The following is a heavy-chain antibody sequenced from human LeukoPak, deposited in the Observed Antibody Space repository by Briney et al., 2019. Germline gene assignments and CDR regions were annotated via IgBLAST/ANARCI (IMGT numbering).Heavy chain of an antibody. Sequence: GGSLRLSCVASGFTFSNYWMSWVRQAPGKGLEWVANIKQDGSETYYVDSVKGRFTISRDNAKNSLYLQMNGLRAEDTVVYYCARDKEVGDSFFNYWGQGTLVTVSS. CDR2: IKQDGSET. V-gene: IGHV3-7*03. CDR1: GFTFSNYW. CDR3: ARDKEVGDSFFNY. D-gene: IGHD3-10*01. J-gene: IGHJ4*02.